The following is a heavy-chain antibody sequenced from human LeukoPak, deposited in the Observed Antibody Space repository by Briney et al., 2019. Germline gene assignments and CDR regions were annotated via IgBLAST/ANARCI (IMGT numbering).Heavy chain of an antibody. CDR1: GFTFSNYA. CDR3: ARDQSGDAFDI. Sequence: GGSLRLSCAASGFTFSNYAMSWVRQAPGKGLEWVSAISGGGVSTYYADSVEGRFTISRDNSKNTLSLQMNSLRPEDTAVYYCARDQSGDAFDIWGQGTMVTVSS. V-gene: IGHV3-23*01. CDR2: ISGGGVST. D-gene: IGHD1-26*01. J-gene: IGHJ3*02.